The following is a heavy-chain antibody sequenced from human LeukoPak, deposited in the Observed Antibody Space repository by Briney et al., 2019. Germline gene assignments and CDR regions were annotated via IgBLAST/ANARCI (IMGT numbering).Heavy chain of an antibody. CDR2: IYSGGSI. CDR1: GFTVSSNY. J-gene: IGHJ4*02. CDR3: ARDEKSGSYYRDY. D-gene: IGHD1-26*01. Sequence: GGSLRLSCAASGFTVSSNYMSWVRQAPGKGLEWVSVIYSGGSIYYADSVKGRFTISRDNSKNTLYLQMNSLRAEDTAVYYCARDEKSGSYYRDYWGQGTLVTVSS. V-gene: IGHV3-66*01.